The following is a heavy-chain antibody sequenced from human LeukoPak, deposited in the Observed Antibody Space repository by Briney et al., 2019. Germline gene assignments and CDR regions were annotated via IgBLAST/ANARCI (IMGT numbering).Heavy chain of an antibody. J-gene: IGHJ1*01. CDR3: ARGPSYFQH. V-gene: IGHV6-1*01. CDR1: GDSVSSNSAT. Sequence: SQTLSLTCAISGDSVSSNSATWNWIRQSPSRGLEWPGRTYYRSKWYKYYAVSVEGRITINPDTSKNQFSLQLNSVTPEDTAVYYCARGPSYFQHWGQGTLVTVSS. CDR2: TYYRSKWYK.